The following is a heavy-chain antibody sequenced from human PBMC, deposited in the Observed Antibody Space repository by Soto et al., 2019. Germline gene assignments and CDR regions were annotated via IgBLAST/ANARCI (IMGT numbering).Heavy chain of an antibody. CDR3: ARARRPAYYYDSSGSFEN. J-gene: IGHJ4*02. Sequence: SETLSLTCTVSGGSISSGGYYWSWIRQHPGKGLEWIGYIYYSGSTYYNPSLKSRVTISVDTSKNQFSLKLSSVTAADTAVYYCARARRPAYYYDSSGSFENWGQGTLVTVSS. D-gene: IGHD3-22*01. V-gene: IGHV4-31*03. CDR2: IYYSGST. CDR1: GGSISSGGYY.